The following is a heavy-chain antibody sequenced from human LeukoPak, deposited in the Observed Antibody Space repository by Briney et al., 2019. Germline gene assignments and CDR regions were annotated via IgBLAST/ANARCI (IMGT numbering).Heavy chain of an antibody. CDR3: AREVWWELLRPKLSGYFDY. D-gene: IGHD1-26*01. J-gene: IGHJ4*02. CDR1: GFTFSSYA. V-gene: IGHV3-30-3*01. Sequence: GGSLRLSCAASGFTFSSYAMHWVRQAPGKGLEWVAVISYDGSNKYYADSVKGRFTISRDNSKNTLYLQMNSVRAEDTAVYYCAREVWWELLRPKLSGYFDYWGQGTLVTVSS. CDR2: ISYDGSNK.